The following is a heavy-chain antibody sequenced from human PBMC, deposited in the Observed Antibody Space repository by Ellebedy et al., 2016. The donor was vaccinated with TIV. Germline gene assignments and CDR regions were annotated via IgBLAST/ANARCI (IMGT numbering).Heavy chain of an antibody. J-gene: IGHJ4*02. D-gene: IGHD3-10*01. V-gene: IGHV3-23*01. CDR2: ISGSGDST. CDR1: GFTINNSY. Sequence: GGSLRLSCVASGFTINNSYMTWVRQAPGKGLEWVSAISGSGDSTYYADSVKGRFTIYRDNSKNTLYLQMNSLRAEDTALYYCAKDYFYGSGYDYWGQGTLVTVSS. CDR3: AKDYFYGSGYDY.